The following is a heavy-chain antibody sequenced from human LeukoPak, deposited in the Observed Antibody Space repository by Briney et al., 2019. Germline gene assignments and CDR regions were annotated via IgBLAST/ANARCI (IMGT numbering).Heavy chain of an antibody. CDR2: ISSSSSYI. CDR1: GFTFDDYA. D-gene: IGHD5-24*01. V-gene: IGHV3-21*01. J-gene: IGHJ4*02. Sequence: GGSLRLSCAASGFTFDDYAMHWVRQAPGKGLEWVSSISSSSSYIYYADSVKGRFTISRDNAKNSLYLQMNSLRAEDTAVYYCARAKYGEMATDDFDYWGQGTLVTVSS. CDR3: ARAKYGEMATDDFDY.